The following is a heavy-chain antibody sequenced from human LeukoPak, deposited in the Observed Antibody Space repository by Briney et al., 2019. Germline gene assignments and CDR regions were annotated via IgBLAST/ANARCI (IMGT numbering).Heavy chain of an antibody. J-gene: IGHJ4*02. CDR2: ISGNGRST. D-gene: IGHD2-8*02. CDR1: GFTFSSYA. V-gene: IGHV3-23*01. Sequence: QSGGSLRLSCAASGFTFSSYAMSWVRQAPGKGLEWVSTISGNGRSTYYGDSVKGRFTISRDNSKNTLSLQMNSLRAEDTAVYYCAKEYYVLLVYALGGSFDHWGRGTLVTVSS. CDR3: AKEYYVLLVYALGGSFDH.